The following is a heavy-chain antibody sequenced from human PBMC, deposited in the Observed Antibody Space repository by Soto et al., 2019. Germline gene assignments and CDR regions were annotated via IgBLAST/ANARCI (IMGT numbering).Heavy chain of an antibody. V-gene: IGHV4-59*01. D-gene: IGHD2-2*01. CDR2: IYYSGST. Sequence: SETLSLTCTVSGGSISSYYWSWIRQHPGKGLEWIGYIYYSGSTNYNPSLKSRVTISVDTSKNQFSLKLSSVTAADTAVYYCARVSPPYCSSTSCSRTGAFDYWGQGTLVTVSS. CDR1: GGSISSYY. J-gene: IGHJ4*02. CDR3: ARVSPPYCSSTSCSRTGAFDY.